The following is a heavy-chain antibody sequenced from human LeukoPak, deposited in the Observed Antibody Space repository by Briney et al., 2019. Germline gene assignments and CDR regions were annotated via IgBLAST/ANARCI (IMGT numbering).Heavy chain of an antibody. CDR2: ISGSSGST. CDR1: GFTYSSYA. J-gene: IGHJ4*02. Sequence: GGSLRLSCAASGFTYSSYAMSWVRQAPGKGLEWVSAISGSSGSTYYADSVKGRFTISRDNSRNTLYLQMNSLRADDTAVYYCAKSRPMAYYFDYWGQGTLVTVSS. V-gene: IGHV3-23*01. CDR3: AKSRPMAYYFDY. D-gene: IGHD5-24*01.